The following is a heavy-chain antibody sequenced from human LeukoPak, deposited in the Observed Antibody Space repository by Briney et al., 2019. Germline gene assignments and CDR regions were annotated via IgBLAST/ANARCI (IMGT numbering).Heavy chain of an antibody. D-gene: IGHD3-22*01. CDR1: GGSISSGGYY. CDR3: ASRTYDSSGYYDG. CDR2: IHYSGST. Sequence: SQTLSLTCTVSGGSISSGGYYWSWIRQHPGKGLEWIGYIHYSGSTYYNPSLKSRVTISVDTSKNQFSLKLSSVTAADTAVYYCASRTYDSSGYYDGWGQGTLVTVSS. J-gene: IGHJ4*02. V-gene: IGHV4-31*03.